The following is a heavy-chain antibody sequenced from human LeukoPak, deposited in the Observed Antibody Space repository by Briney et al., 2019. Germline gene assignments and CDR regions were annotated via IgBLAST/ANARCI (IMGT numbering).Heavy chain of an antibody. Sequence: SSETLSLTCAVYGGSFSGYYWSWIRQPPGKGLEWIGEINHSGSTNYNPSLKSRVTISVDTSKNQFSLKLSSVTAADTAVYYCARHRTIYYDNGGYWVWGQGTLVTVSS. J-gene: IGHJ4*02. CDR3: ARHRTIYYDNGGYWV. CDR1: GGSFSGYY. V-gene: IGHV4-34*01. CDR2: INHSGST. D-gene: IGHD3-22*01.